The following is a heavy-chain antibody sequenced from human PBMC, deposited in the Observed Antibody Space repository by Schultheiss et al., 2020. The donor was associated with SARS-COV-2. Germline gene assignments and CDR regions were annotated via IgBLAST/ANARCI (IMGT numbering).Heavy chain of an antibody. CDR3: TTDALLFSYGMDV. Sequence: GGSLRLSCAASGFTFSSYGMHWVRQAPGKGLEWVGRIKSKTDGGTTDYAAPVKGRFTMSRDDSKNTLYLQMNSLKTEDTAVYYCTTDALLFSYGMDVWGQGTTVTVSS. CDR1: GFTFSSYG. D-gene: IGHD3-10*02. CDR2: IKSKTDGGTT. J-gene: IGHJ6*02. V-gene: IGHV3-15*07.